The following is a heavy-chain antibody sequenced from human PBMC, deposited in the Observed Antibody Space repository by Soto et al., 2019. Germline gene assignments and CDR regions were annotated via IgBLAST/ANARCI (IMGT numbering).Heavy chain of an antibody. CDR2: ISAYNGNT. J-gene: IGHJ3*02. V-gene: IGHV1-18*01. CDR3: ARDSYYYGSVVDAFDI. CDR1: GYTFTSYG. Sequence: QVQLVQSGAEVKKPGASVKVSCKASGYTFTSYGISWVRQAPGQGLEWMGWISAYNGNTNYAQKLQGRVTMTTDTSRSTAYMELRSLRSDATAVYYCARDSYYYGSVVDAFDIWGQGTMVTVSS. D-gene: IGHD3-10*01.